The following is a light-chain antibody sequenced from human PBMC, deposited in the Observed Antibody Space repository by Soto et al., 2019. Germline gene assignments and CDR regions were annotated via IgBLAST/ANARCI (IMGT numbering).Light chain of an antibody. CDR2: DTS. CDR1: QSVSTY. CDR3: QQYNNWPPWT. Sequence: EVVMTQSPATLSLSPGERATLSCRASQSVSTYLAWYQQKPGQPTTLIIYDTSYRATGIPARFSGSGSGTDFTLTISSLAPEDFAIYYCQQYNNWPPWTFGQGTKVDIK. V-gene: IGKV3-11*01. J-gene: IGKJ1*01.